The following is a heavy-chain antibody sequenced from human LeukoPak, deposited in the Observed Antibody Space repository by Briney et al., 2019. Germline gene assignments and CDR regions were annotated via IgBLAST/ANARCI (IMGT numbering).Heavy chain of an antibody. V-gene: IGHV4-30-4*08. CDR2: IYYSGST. CDR3: ARARTVTTSPDAFDI. Sequence: TLSLTCTVSGGSISSGDYYWSWIRQPPGKGLEWIGYIYYSGSTYYNPSLKSRVTISVDTSKNQFTLKLSSVTAADTAVYYCARARTVTTSPDAFDIWGQGTMATVSS. D-gene: IGHD4-11*01. J-gene: IGHJ3*02. CDR1: GGSISSGDYY.